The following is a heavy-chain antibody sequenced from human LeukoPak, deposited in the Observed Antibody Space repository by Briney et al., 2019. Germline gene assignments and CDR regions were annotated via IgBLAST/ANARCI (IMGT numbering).Heavy chain of an antibody. CDR3: AKAECGGDCYSTPYYYYMDV. CDR2: ISGSGGST. J-gene: IGHJ6*03. D-gene: IGHD2-21*02. CDR1: GFTFSSYA. Sequence: GGSLRLSCAASGFTFSSYAMSWFRQAPGKGLEWVSAISGSGGSTYYADSVKGRFTISRDNSKNTLYLQMNSLRAEDTAVYYCAKAECGGDCYSTPYYYYMDVWGKGTTVTVSS. V-gene: IGHV3-23*01.